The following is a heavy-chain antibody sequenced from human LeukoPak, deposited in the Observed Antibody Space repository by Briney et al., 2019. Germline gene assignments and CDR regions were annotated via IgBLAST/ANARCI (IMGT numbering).Heavy chain of an antibody. Sequence: GGSLRLSCAASGFTFSIYAMHWVRQARENGLEWVSSIRGASGATNYADSVQGRFTISRDNSKSTLYLQMNSLRAEDTATYFCARDPNGDYIGAFDFWGQGTLVTVSS. CDR2: IRGASGAT. J-gene: IGHJ3*01. CDR1: GFTFSIYA. CDR3: ARDPNGDYIGAFDF. V-gene: IGHV3-23*01. D-gene: IGHD4-17*01.